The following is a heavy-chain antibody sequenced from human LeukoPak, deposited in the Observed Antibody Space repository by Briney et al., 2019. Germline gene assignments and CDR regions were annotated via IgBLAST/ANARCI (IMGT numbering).Heavy chain of an antibody. D-gene: IGHD3-22*01. Sequence: PGGSLRLSCAASGFTFSSYAMSWVRQAPGKGLEWVPAISGSGGSTYYADSVKGRFTISRDNSKNTLYLQMNSLRAEDTAVYYCAKPLQYYYDSSGYLHWGQGTLVTVSS. CDR2: ISGSGGST. V-gene: IGHV3-23*01. CDR3: AKPLQYYYDSSGYLH. CDR1: GFTFSSYA. J-gene: IGHJ4*02.